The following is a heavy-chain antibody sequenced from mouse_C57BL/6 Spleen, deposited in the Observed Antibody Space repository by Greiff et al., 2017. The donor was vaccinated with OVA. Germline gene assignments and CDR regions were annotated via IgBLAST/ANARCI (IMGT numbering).Heavy chain of an antibody. CDR1: GFSLTSYG. V-gene: IGHV2-2*01. CDR2: IWSGGST. J-gene: IGHJ3*01. D-gene: IGHD1-1*01. Sequence: QVQLKQSGPGLVQPSQSLSITCTVSGFSLTSYGVHWVRQSPGKGLEWLGVIWSGGSTDYNAAFISRLSISKDNSKSQVFFKMNSLQADDTAIYYCARNWGITTVVEGFAYWGQGTLVTVSA. CDR3: ARNWGITTVVEGFAY.